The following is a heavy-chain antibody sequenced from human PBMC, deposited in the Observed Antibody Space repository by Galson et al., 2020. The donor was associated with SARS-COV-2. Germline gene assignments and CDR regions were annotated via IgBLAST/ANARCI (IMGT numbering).Heavy chain of an antibody. Sequence: GESLKISCAASGFIFSRYTMNWVRQVPGRGLEWVSSISSTSSDMSYSDSVKGRFSISRDNAKNSLYLQMNSLRAEDTAVYYCARVGGSYYLDYWGQVTLVTVPS. V-gene: IGHV3-21*01. CDR2: ISSTSSDM. CDR3: ARVGGSYYLDY. D-gene: IGHD1-26*01. J-gene: IGHJ4*02. CDR1: GFIFSRYT.